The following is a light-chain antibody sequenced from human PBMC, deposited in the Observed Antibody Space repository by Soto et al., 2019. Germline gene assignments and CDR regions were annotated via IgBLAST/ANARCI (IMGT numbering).Light chain of an antibody. CDR1: ERIYSAY. J-gene: IGKJ1*01. Sequence: EVVFTQSPGTLPFARGEIATLSCRSSERIYSAYLGWYQQNPGQDHRLLISGASTGDTGIQARFSGSGSGTDFTLTISSLEPEDFAMYYCQQYGSSPRTFGQGTKVDIK. CDR3: QQYGSSPRT. V-gene: IGKV3-20*01. CDR2: GAS.